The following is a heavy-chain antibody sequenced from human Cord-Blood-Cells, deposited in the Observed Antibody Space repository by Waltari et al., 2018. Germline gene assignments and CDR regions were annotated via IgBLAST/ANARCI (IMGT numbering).Heavy chain of an antibody. Sequence: EVQLVESGGGLVQPGGSLRLSCAASGFTFSSYAMSWVRQAPGKGLGWVSAISGSGGSTYYADSVKGRFTISRDNSKNTLYLQMNSLRAEDTAVYYCAKLGGVGATFLDAFDIWGQGTMVTVSS. D-gene: IGHD1-26*01. CDR1: GFTFSSYA. V-gene: IGHV3-23*04. J-gene: IGHJ3*02. CDR2: ISGSGGST. CDR3: AKLGGVGATFLDAFDI.